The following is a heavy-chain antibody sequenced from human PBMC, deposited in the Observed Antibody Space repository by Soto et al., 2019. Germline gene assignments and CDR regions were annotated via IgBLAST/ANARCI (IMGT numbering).Heavy chain of an antibody. J-gene: IGHJ4*02. CDR2: ISIRGDRT. Sequence: EEQLLESGGESVQPGGSLRLACVASGFTFSNYAMSWVRQAAGKGLDWVSSISIRGDRTYDADSVKGRFTVSRDNSKNTLYLQMYNLRAEDTAIYYCAKDPNGHRLVITPLHSWGQGTRVTVSS. V-gene: IGHV3-23*01. CDR3: AKDPNGHRLVITPLHS. D-gene: IGHD3-9*01. CDR1: GFTFSNYA.